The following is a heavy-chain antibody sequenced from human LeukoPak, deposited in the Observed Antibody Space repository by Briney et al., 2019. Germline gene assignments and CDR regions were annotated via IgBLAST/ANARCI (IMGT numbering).Heavy chain of an antibody. CDR1: GYTFTSYG. CDR2: ISAYNGNT. V-gene: IGHV1-18*01. D-gene: IGHD2-2*01. CDR3: ATDPLYHCSSTSCPYYYYYGMDV. Sequence: ASVKVSCKASGYTFTSYGISWVRQAPGQGLEWMGWISAYNGNTNYAQKLQGRVTMTTDTSTSTAYMELRSLRSEDTAVYYCATDPLYHCSSTSCPYYYYYGMDVWGQGTTVTVSS. J-gene: IGHJ6*02.